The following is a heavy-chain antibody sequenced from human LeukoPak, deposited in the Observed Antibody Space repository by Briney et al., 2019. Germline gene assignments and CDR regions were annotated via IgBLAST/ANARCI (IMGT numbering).Heavy chain of an antibody. V-gene: IGHV4-4*07. J-gene: IGHJ5*02. D-gene: IGHD3-16*01. CDR3: ARHRPGERRFDP. CDR2: LYTSGTT. CDR1: GASISSFY. Sequence: SETLSLTCTVSGASISSFYWSWLRQPAGKELEYIGRLYTSGTTNYNPSLKSRVTMSLDTSKNQFSLKLSSVTAADTAVYYCARHRPGERRFDPWGQGTLVTVSS.